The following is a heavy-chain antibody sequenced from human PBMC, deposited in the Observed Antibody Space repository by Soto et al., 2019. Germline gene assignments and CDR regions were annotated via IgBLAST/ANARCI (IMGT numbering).Heavy chain of an antibody. J-gene: IGHJ4*02. CDR1: GGTFSSYA. D-gene: IGHD3-22*01. Sequence: ASVKVSCKASGGTFSSYAISWVRQAPGQGLEWMGGIIPIFGTANYAQKFQGRVTITADESTSTAYMELSSLRSEDTAVYYCARERRIYYDSSGYPYYFDYWGQGTLVTVS. V-gene: IGHV1-69*13. CDR2: IIPIFGTA. CDR3: ARERRIYYDSSGYPYYFDY.